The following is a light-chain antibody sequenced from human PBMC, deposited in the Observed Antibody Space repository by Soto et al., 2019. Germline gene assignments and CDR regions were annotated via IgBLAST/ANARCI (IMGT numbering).Light chain of an antibody. CDR1: QSVSSSY. CDR3: QQYGTSPYT. Sequence: EIVLTQSPGTLSLSPGERVTLSCRACQSVSSSYLAWYQQKPGQAPRLLIFGTSSRATGIPDRFSGSGSGTDFTLTINRLEPEDFAVYYCQQYGTSPYTFGQGTK. J-gene: IGKJ2*01. V-gene: IGKV3-20*01. CDR2: GTS.